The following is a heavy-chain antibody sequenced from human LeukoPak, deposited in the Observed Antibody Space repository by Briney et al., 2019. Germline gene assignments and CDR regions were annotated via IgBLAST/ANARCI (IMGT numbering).Heavy chain of an antibody. V-gene: IGHV1-18*01. CDR3: ARDQTFDYYGSGSYSY. CDR2: ISAYNGNT. Sequence: ASVKVSCKASGYTFTSYGISWVRQAPGQGLEWMGWISAYNGNTNYAQKLQGRVTMTTDTSTSTAYMELRSLRSDDTAVYYCARDQTFDYYGSGSYSYWGQGTLVTVSS. CDR1: GYTFTSYG. J-gene: IGHJ4*02. D-gene: IGHD3-10*01.